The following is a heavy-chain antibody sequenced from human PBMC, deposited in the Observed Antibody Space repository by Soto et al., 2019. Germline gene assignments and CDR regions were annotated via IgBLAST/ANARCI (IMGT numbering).Heavy chain of an antibody. CDR2: INLDDSDT. Sequence: PGESLKISCKASGDTFSSFWIAWVRQVPEKGLEWMGTINLDDSDTTHSPSFQGQVTISADKSLNTAYLQWNSLKASDTAIFFCAKSDYFHTSGSLYGLDVWGQGTTVTVS. CDR1: GDTFSSFW. V-gene: IGHV5-51*01. CDR3: AKSDYFHTSGSLYGLDV. J-gene: IGHJ6*02. D-gene: IGHD3-22*01.